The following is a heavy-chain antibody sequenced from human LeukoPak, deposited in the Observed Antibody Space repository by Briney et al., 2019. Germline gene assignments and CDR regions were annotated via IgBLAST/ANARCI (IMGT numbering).Heavy chain of an antibody. J-gene: IGHJ4*02. V-gene: IGHV3-23*01. D-gene: IGHD4-17*01. CDR1: GFTFSSYS. CDR3: AKDWLVLTTDPRYFDY. CDR2: ISGSGGST. Sequence: PGGSLRLSCAASGFTFSSYSMNWVRQAPGKGLEWVSAISGSGGSTYYADSVKGRFTISRDNSKNTLYLQMNSLRAEDTAVYYCAKDWLVLTTDPRYFDYWGQGTLVTVSS.